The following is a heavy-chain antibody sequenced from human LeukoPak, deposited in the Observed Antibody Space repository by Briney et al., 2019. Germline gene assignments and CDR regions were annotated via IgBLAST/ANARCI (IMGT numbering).Heavy chain of an antibody. D-gene: IGHD1-26*01. V-gene: IGHV1-46*01. CDR2: INPTSGKT. Sequence: ASVKVSCKASGFTFSSYYMHWVRQAPGHGPQWMGIINPTSGKTSYAQSFQGRVTMTRDTSTNTVYMELSSLRSEDTAVYYCARAAGVGATLYYFDYWGQGTLVTVSS. CDR1: GFTFSSYY. CDR3: ARAAGVGATLYYFDY. J-gene: IGHJ4*02.